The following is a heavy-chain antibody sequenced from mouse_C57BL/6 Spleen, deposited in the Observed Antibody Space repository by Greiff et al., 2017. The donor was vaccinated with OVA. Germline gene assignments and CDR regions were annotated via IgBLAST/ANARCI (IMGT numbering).Heavy chain of an antibody. V-gene: IGHV1-80*01. D-gene: IGHD2-4*01. Sequence: SGAELVKPGASVKISCKASGYAFSSYWMNWVKQRPGKGLEWIGQLYPGDGDTNYNGKFKGKAPLTAAKSSSTAYMQLSSLTSEDSAVYCGAPYDYDRDYAMDYWGQGTSVTVSS. J-gene: IGHJ4*01. CDR2: LYPGDGDT. CDR1: GYAFSSYW. CDR3: APYDYDRDYAMDY.